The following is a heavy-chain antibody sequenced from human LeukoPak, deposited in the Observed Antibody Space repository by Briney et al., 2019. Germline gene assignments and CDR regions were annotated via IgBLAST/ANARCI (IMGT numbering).Heavy chain of an antibody. CDR1: GGTFSSYA. Sequence: SVKVSCKASGGTFSSYAISWVRQAPGQGLEWMGGIIPIFGTANYAQKFQGRVTITADESTSTAYMELSSLRSEDTAVYYCARDYYDSSGFGAFDIWGQGTMVTVSS. J-gene: IGHJ3*02. D-gene: IGHD3-22*01. V-gene: IGHV1-69*01. CDR3: ARDYYDSSGFGAFDI. CDR2: IIPIFGTA.